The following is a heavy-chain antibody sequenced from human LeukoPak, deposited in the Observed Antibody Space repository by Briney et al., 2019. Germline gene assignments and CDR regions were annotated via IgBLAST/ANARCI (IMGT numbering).Heavy chain of an antibody. CDR2: IKEDGREK. CDR1: GFIFSSYW. D-gene: IGHD4-17*01. Sequence: GGSLRLSCAASGFIFSSYWMSWVRQAPGEGLEWVANIKEDGREKKYVDSVKGRFTISRDNPKNSVYLQMNSLRAEDTAVYYCARKHDYGDYVDYWGQGTLVTVSS. V-gene: IGHV3-7*01. CDR3: ARKHDYGDYVDY. J-gene: IGHJ4*02.